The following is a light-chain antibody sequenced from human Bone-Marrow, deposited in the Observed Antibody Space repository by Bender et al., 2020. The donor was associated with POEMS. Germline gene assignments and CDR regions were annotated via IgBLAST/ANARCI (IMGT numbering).Light chain of an antibody. Sequence: SYEVTQPPSVSVSPGQTASITCSGDDLGDKYVAWYQQKPGQSPVLVIYQDTKRPSGIPERFSGSNSGNTATLTISGTQAMDEDDYYCQAWDPYSVIFGGGTKLTVL. CDR3: QAWDPYSVI. CDR1: DLGDKY. J-gene: IGLJ2*01. CDR2: QDT. V-gene: IGLV3-1*01.